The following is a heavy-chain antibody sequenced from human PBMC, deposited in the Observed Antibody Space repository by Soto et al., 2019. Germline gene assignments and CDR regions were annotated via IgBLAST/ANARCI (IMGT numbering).Heavy chain of an antibody. D-gene: IGHD2-15*01. CDR3: ARQGSGSYYFDY. Sequence: EVQLVESGGGLVQPGGSLRLSCAASGFTFSSYAMHWVRQAPGKGLEYVSAISSNGGSTYYANSVKGRFTISRDNSKNTLYLQMGXLRAEDMAVYYCARQGSGSYYFDYWGQGTLVTVSS. V-gene: IGHV3-64*01. J-gene: IGHJ4*02. CDR2: ISSNGGST. CDR1: GFTFSSYA.